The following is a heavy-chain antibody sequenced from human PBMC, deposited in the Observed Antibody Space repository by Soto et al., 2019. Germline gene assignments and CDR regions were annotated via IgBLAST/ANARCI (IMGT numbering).Heavy chain of an antibody. Sequence: GGSVRLSCASSWFTVISNYMSWVRQAPGKGLEWVSVIYSGGSTYYADSVKGRFTISRDNSKNTLYLQVNSLRAEDTAVYYCASDGTTGTTTYWGQGTLVTVSS. CDR1: WFTVISNY. CDR3: ASDGTTGTTTY. D-gene: IGHD1-1*01. J-gene: IGHJ4*02. V-gene: IGHV3-53*01. CDR2: IYSGGST.